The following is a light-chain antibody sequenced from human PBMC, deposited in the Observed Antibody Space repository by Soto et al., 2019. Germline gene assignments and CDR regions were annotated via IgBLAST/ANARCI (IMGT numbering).Light chain of an antibody. CDR2: DAS. CDR3: QQYNNWPLT. Sequence: EIVMTQSPATLSVSPGDRATLSCRASQSVDNDLAWYQQKPGQPPRLLIYDASTRATGIPARISGSQSGTEFTLTISSLLSEDFAVYFCQQYNNWPLTFGGGTKVETK. J-gene: IGKJ4*01. V-gene: IGKV3D-15*01. CDR1: QSVDND.